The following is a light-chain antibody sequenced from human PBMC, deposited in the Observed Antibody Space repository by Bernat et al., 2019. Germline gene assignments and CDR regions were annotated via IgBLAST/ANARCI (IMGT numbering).Light chain of an antibody. CDR3: QQLDNFPIT. CDR1: QVIGTY. CDR2: GAS. J-gene: IGKJ5*01. Sequence: DIQLTQFPSFLSASVGDRVTITCRASQVIGTYLAWYHQKPGKAPQLLIYGASTLQSGVPSRFSGSGSGTEFTLTISSLQPEDSATYYCQQLDNFPITFGQGTRLEIK. V-gene: IGKV1-9*01.